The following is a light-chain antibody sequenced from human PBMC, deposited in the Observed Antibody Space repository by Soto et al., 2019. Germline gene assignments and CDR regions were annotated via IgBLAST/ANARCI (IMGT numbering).Light chain of an antibody. V-gene: IGKV1-5*01. J-gene: IGKJ1*01. CDR3: QQYNSYWT. CDR2: DAS. CDR1: QSSSSW. Sequence: EIQMTQSLPTLTASVGDRVTITFRASQSSSSWLVWYQQKPGKAPKLLIYDASSLESGVPSRFSGSGSGTEFTLTISSLQPDDFATYYCQQYNSYWTFGQGTKVDIK.